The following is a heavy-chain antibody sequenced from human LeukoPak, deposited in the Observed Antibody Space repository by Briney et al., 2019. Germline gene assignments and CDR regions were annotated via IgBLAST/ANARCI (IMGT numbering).Heavy chain of an antibody. CDR2: IYSGGST. CDR3: ARGPVGVSPRFDP. V-gene: IGHV3-66*01. Sequence: GGSLRLSCIASGFNFGGYYMGWIRQAPGKGLEWVSLIYSGGSTYYADSVKGRFTISRDNSKNTLYLQMNSLRAEDTAVYYCARGPVGVSPRFDPWGQGTLVTVSS. J-gene: IGHJ5*02. D-gene: IGHD2-15*01. CDR1: GFNFGGYY.